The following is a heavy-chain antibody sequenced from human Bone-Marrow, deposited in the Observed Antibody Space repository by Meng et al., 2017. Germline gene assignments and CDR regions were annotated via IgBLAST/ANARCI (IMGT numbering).Heavy chain of an antibody. Sequence: GESLKISCKGSGYSFTSYWIGWVRQMPGKGLEWMGIIYPGDSDTRYSPSFQGQVTISADKSISTAYLQWSSLKASDTAMYYCASLRRVLLWFGGGFEDAFDIWGQGKMV. CDR3: ASLRRVLLWFGGGFEDAFDI. CDR1: GYSFTSYW. V-gene: IGHV5-51*01. CDR2: IYPGDSDT. J-gene: IGHJ3*02. D-gene: IGHD3-10*01.